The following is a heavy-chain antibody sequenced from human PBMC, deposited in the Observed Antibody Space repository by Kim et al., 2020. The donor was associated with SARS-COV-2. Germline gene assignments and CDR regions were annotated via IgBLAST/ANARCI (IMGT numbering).Heavy chain of an antibody. CDR2: VFQSGRT. CDR3: ARDLGISGTDFHYFYGLDV. D-gene: IGHD1-26*01. Sequence: SETLSLTCTVSGASINTFYWSWLRQAPGKGLEWIGYVFQSGRTKYNPSLKSRVTISLDTPKNQVSLKLKSVTAADTAIYFFARDLGISGTDFHYFYGLDV. CDR1: GASINTFY. V-gene: IGHV4-59*13. J-gene: IGHJ6*01.